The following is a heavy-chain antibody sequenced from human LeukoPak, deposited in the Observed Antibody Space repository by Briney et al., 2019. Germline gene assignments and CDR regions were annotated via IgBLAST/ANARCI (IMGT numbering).Heavy chain of an antibody. Sequence: AGGSLRLSCAASGFTFSSYAMSWVRQAPGKGLEWVSSISSSSSYMYYADSVKGRFTISRDNAKNSLYLQMNSLRAEDTAVYYCARASSNLPDYWGQGTLVTVSS. CDR2: ISSSSSYM. J-gene: IGHJ4*02. D-gene: IGHD4-11*01. V-gene: IGHV3-21*01. CDR3: ARASSNLPDY. CDR1: GFTFSSYA.